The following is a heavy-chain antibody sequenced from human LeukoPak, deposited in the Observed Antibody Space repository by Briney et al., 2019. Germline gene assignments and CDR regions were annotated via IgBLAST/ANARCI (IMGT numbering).Heavy chain of an antibody. J-gene: IGHJ6*03. V-gene: IGHV5-51*01. D-gene: IGHD2-2*01. CDR1: GYSFNTYW. CDR3: ARHRGYDPYDMDV. CDR2: IYPGDSDT. Sequence: GESLKISCKGSGYSFNTYWIGWVRQMPGKGLEWMGIIYPGDSDTKYSPSFQGQVTISADKSISTAYLQWSSLKASDTAMYYCARHRGYDPYDMDVWGKGTTVTVSS.